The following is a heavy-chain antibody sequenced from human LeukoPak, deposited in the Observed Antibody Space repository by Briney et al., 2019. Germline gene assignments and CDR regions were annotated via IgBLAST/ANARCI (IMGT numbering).Heavy chain of an antibody. J-gene: IGHJ4*02. V-gene: IGHV4-31*03. D-gene: IGHD1-7*01. CDR3: ARVPSGNNWNYV. Sequence: SETLCLTCTVSGGSISSGGYYWSWIRQHPGKGLEWIGYIYYSGSTYYNPSLKSRVTISVDTSKNQFSLKLSSVTAADTAVYYCARVPSGNNWNYVWGQGTLVTVSS. CDR2: IYYSGST. CDR1: GGSISSGGYY.